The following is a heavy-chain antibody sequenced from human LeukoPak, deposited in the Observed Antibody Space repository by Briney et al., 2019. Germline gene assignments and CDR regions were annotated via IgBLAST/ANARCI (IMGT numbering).Heavy chain of an antibody. V-gene: IGHV3-33*06. J-gene: IGHJ4*02. D-gene: IGHD6-19*01. Sequence: GGSLRLSCATSGFIFSSYGMYWVRQAPGKGLEWVAVIWHDGSAEFYADSVKGRFNISRDDSKNTVYLQMNSLRAEDTALYYCAKDNRGGWSGYFDYWGQGILVTVSS. CDR1: GFIFSSYG. CDR2: IWHDGSAE. CDR3: AKDNRGGWSGYFDY.